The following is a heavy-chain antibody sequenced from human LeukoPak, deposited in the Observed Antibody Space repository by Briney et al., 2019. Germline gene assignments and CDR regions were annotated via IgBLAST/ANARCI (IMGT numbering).Heavy chain of an antibody. CDR3: ASLRSSSWYGGYAFDI. V-gene: IGHV3-64*01. Sequence: GGSLRLSCAASGFTFSSYAMHWVRQAPGKGLEYVSAISSNGGSTYYANSVKGRFTISRDNSKNTLYLQMGSLRAEDMAVYYCASLRSSSWYGGYAFDIWGQGTMVTVSS. CDR1: GFTFSSYA. D-gene: IGHD6-13*01. J-gene: IGHJ3*02. CDR2: ISSNGGST.